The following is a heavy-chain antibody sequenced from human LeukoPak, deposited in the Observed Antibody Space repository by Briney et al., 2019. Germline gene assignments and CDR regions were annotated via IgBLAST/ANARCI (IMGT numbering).Heavy chain of an antibody. Sequence: GGSVRLSCAASGFTFSSYRRHSVGQAPGKGLVWVSRINSDGSSTNYADSVKGRLTISRDNAKNTLYLQMNSLSAEDTAVYYCARDSRRGYWGQGTLVTVSS. CDR1: GFTFSSYR. CDR2: INSDGSST. CDR3: ARDSRRGY. D-gene: IGHD3-10*01. V-gene: IGHV3-74*01. J-gene: IGHJ4*02.